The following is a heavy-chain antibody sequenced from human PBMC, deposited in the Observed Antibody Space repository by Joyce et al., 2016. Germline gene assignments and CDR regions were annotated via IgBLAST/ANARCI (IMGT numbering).Heavy chain of an antibody. J-gene: IGHJ5*02. CDR2: IWYDGSYK. V-gene: IGHV3-33*01. CDR3: ARDRSEVAQTNWFDP. Sequence: QVQLVESGGGVVQPGRSLRLSCAASGFTFSNYGIHWVRQAPGKGLEWVALIWYDGSYKFYADSVKGRFSISRDNSKNTFYLQMNSLRAEDTAVYYCARDRSEVAQTNWFDPWGQGTLVTVSS. CDR1: GFTFSNYG. D-gene: IGHD2-15*01.